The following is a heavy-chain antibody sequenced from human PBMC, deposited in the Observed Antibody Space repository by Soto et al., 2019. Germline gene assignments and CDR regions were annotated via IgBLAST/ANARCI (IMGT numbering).Heavy chain of an antibody. V-gene: IGHV4-31*03. CDR3: ARVGRIPHLANGMDV. CDR1: GGSISSGGYY. J-gene: IGHJ6*02. CDR2: IYYSGST. Sequence: QVQLQESGPGLVKPSQTLSLTCTVSGGSISSGGYYWSWIRQHPGKGLEWIGYIYYSGSTYYNPSLKSRVTISVDTSKNQFSLKLSSVTAADTAVYYCARVGRIPHLANGMDVWGQGTTVTVSS. D-gene: IGHD2-21*01.